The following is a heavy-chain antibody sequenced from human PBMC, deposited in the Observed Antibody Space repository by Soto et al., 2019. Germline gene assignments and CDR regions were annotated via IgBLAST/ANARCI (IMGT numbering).Heavy chain of an antibody. CDR1: GFTFSSYG. CDR3: AKVRIAARSYFDY. D-gene: IGHD6-6*01. CDR2: ISYDGSNK. V-gene: IGHV3-30*18. J-gene: IGHJ4*02. Sequence: GGSLRLSCAASGFTFSSYGMHWVRQAPGKGLEWVAVISYDGSNKYYADSVKGRFTISRDNSKNTLYLQMNSLRAEDTAVYYCAKVRIAARSYFDYWGQGTLVTVSS.